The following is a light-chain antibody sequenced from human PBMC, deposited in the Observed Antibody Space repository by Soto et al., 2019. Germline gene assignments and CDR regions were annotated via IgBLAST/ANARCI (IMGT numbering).Light chain of an antibody. CDR1: QSVSSSY. V-gene: IGKV3-20*01. Sequence: EIVLTQSPGTLSLSPGERATLSCRASQSVSSSYLAWYQQKPGQAPRLLIYGASSRGTGIPDRFSGSGSGKDFTLTISRLEAEDFAVYYCQQYGSSPTFGQGTKVEIK. CDR3: QQYGSSPT. CDR2: GAS. J-gene: IGKJ1*01.